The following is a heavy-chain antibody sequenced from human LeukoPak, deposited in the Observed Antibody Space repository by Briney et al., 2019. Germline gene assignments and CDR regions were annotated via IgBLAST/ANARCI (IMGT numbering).Heavy chain of an antibody. CDR2: MNPNSGNT. J-gene: IGHJ6*02. CDR1: GYTFTSYY. Sequence: ASVKVSCKASGYTFTSYYINWVRQAPGQGLEWMGWMNPNSGNTGYAQKFQGRVTMTRNTSISTAYMEMSSLRSEDTAVYYCARGRDEPFTYYYGMDVWGQGTTVTVSS. CDR3: ARGRDEPFTYYYGMDV. V-gene: IGHV1-8*01.